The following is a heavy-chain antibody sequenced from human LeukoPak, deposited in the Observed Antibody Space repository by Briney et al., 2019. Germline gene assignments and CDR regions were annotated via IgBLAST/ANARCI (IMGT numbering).Heavy chain of an antibody. Sequence: GGSLRLSCAASGFTFSSYGMHWVRQAPGKGLEWVAVVSYDGSNKYYADSVKGRFTISRDNSKNTLYLRMNSLRAEDTAVYYCAKDWVRGSSVRYYFDYWGQGTLVTVSS. J-gene: IGHJ4*02. D-gene: IGHD6-6*01. CDR2: VSYDGSNK. CDR3: AKDWVRGSSVRYYFDY. V-gene: IGHV3-30*18. CDR1: GFTFSSYG.